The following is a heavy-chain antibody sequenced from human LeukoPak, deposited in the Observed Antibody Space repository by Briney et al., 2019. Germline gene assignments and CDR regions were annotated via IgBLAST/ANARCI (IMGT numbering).Heavy chain of an antibody. CDR1: GYSISTSNY. CDR3: ARKMTAGPTNAAFDI. D-gene: IGHD2-21*02. Sequence: SETLSLTCSVSGYSISTSNYWAWLRQPPGRGLEWIGHIYYSGGIYYNPSLKSRVTLSVDTPRNQFSLKLSSVTAVDTAVYYCARKMTAGPTNAAFDIWGEGTMVAVST. CDR2: IYYSGGI. V-gene: IGHV4-28*05. J-gene: IGHJ3*02.